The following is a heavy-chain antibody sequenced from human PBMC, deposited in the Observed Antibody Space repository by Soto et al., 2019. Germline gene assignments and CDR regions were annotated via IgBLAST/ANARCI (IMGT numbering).Heavy chain of an antibody. Sequence: GSLRLSCAASGFTFSSYWMSWVRQAPGKGLEWVANIKQDGSEKYYVDSVKGRFTISRDNAKNSLYLQMNSLRAEDTAVYYCARGYYDSSGYADYWGQGTLVTVSS. CDR2: IKQDGSEK. J-gene: IGHJ4*02. V-gene: IGHV3-7*03. CDR1: GFTFSSYW. CDR3: ARGYYDSSGYADY. D-gene: IGHD3-22*01.